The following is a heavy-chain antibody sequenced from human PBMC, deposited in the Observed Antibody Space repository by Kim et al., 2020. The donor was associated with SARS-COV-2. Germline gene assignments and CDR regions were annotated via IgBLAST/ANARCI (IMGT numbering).Heavy chain of an antibody. CDR3: ARWFGELDRIYYYYGMDV. Sequence: ASVKVSCKASGYTFTSYYMHWVRQAPGQGLEWMGIINPSGGSTSYAQKFQGRVTMTRDTSTSTVYMELSSLRSEDTAVYYCARWFGELDRIYYYYGMDVWGQGTTVTVSS. J-gene: IGHJ6*02. V-gene: IGHV1-46*01. CDR1: GYTFTSYY. D-gene: IGHD3-10*01. CDR2: INPSGGST.